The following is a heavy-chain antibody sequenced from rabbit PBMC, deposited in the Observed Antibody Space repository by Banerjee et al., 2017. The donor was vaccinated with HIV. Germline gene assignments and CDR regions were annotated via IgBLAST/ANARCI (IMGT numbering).Heavy chain of an antibody. Sequence: QQQLVESGGGLVKPEGSLTLTCKASGFDLSRYYYMCWVRQAPGKGLELIACIDTNSDSTSYASWAKGRFTISKTSSTTVTLQMTSLTAADTATYFCARDDTDVNYHVYYFSLWGQGTLVTVS. CDR1: GFDLSRYYY. CDR3: ARDDTDVNYHVYYFSL. D-gene: IGHD1-1*01. J-gene: IGHJ4*01. V-gene: IGHV1S45*01. CDR2: IDTNSDST.